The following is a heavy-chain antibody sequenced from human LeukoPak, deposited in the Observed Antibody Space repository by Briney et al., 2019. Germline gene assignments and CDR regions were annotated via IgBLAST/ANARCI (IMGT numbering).Heavy chain of an antibody. CDR3: AKDLTVTTGY. CDR2: IRYDGSNK. J-gene: IGHJ4*02. D-gene: IGHD4-11*01. Sequence: GGSLRLSCAASGFAFSSYGMHWVRQAPGKGLEWVAFIRYDGSNKYYADSVKGRFTISRDNSKNTLYLQMNSLRAEDTAVYYCAKDLTVTTGYWGQGTLVTVSS. CDR1: GFAFSSYG. V-gene: IGHV3-30*02.